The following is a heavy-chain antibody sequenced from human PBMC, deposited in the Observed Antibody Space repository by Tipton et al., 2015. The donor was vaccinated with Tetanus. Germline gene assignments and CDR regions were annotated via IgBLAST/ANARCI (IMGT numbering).Heavy chain of an antibody. Sequence: TLSLTCSVSGDSIRSEDYYWGWIRQSPGKGLEWLGYIYYSGSTYNNPSLNSRVSISLDASKNQFSLSLNSVTAADSTTYYCDRLAGSGTSCYSYYCYYVNVWGTEAAVAVSS. CDR1: GDSIRSEDYY. CDR2: IYYSGST. V-gene: IGHV4-30-4*01. D-gene: IGHD2-2*01. J-gene: IGHJ6*03. CDR3: DRLAGSGTSCYSYYCYYVNV.